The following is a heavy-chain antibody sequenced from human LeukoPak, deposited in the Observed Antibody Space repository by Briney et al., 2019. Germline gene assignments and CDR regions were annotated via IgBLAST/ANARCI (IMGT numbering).Heavy chain of an antibody. J-gene: IGHJ4*02. CDR1: GIPFSDYY. D-gene: IGHD6-13*01. CDR3: AAGTAADF. V-gene: IGHV3-11*03. Sequence: GGALTLSFVFSGIPFSDYYLNWIRPAACKGGKWISYICTSGSYTDYAHSVKGRFTISRDDAKSALYLQMDSLRLEDTAVYYCAAGTAADFWGQGTLVTVSS. CDR2: ICTSGSYT.